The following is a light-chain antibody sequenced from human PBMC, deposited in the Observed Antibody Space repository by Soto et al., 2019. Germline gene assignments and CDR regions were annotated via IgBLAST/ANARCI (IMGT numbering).Light chain of an antibody. CDR2: LGS. CDR1: QSLLHSNGYNY. J-gene: IGKJ5*01. Sequence: DIVMTQSPLSLPDTPGEPASISCRSSQSLLHSNGYNYLDWYLQKPGQSPQLLIYLGSNRASGVPDRFSGSGSGNDFTLKISRVEAEDVGFYFCMQALQSPITFGQGTRLEI. CDR3: MQALQSPIT. V-gene: IGKV2-28*01.